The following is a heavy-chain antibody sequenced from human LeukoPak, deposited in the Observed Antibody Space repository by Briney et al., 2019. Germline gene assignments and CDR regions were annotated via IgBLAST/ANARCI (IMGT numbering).Heavy chain of an antibody. J-gene: IGHJ2*01. V-gene: IGHV3-21*01. CDR2: ISSGGGYI. CDR1: GFTFSSSS. D-gene: IGHD3-3*01. CDR3: ATEDDFWSGPFDL. Sequence: GSLRLSCAASGFTFSSSSMNWVRQAPGKGLEWVSSISSGGGYIFYADSVKGRFTISRDNAKNSLYLQMNSLRAGDTAVYYCATEDDFWSGPFDLWAR.